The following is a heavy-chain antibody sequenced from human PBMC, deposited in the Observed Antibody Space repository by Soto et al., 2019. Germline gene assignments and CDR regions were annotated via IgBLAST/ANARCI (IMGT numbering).Heavy chain of an antibody. CDR1: GGSISSYY. J-gene: IGHJ4*02. D-gene: IGHD2-15*01. CDR3: ARDPSGGNTIDY. Sequence: QVQLQESGPGLVKPSETLSLTCTVSGGSISSYYWSWIRQPPGKGLEWIGYIYYSGSTNYNPSLKSRVTISADTSKNQFSLKLSSVTAADTAVYYCARDPSGGNTIDYWGQGTLATVSS. V-gene: IGHV4-59*01. CDR2: IYYSGST.